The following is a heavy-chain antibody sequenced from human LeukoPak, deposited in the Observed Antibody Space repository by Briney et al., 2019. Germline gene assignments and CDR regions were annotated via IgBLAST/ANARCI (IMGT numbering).Heavy chain of an antibody. J-gene: IGHJ5*02. CDR2: ISGSGGRT. CDR1: VFTFSSFS. Sequence: GGSLRLSCAASVFTFSSFSMSWVRQAPGKGLEWVSGISGSGGRTYYADSVKGRFTISRDNSKNTLYLQMNSLRAEDTAIYYCAKDRFEEYQLLWGENWFDPWGQGTLVTVSS. V-gene: IGHV3-23*01. D-gene: IGHD2-2*01. CDR3: AKDRFEEYQLLWGENWFDP.